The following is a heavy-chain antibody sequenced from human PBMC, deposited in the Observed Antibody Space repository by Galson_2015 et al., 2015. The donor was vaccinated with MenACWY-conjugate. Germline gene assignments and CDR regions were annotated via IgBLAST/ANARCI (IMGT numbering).Heavy chain of an antibody. CDR1: GGFIRSNY. Sequence: ETLSLTCIVSGGFIRSNYWSWIRQVPGKGLEWIGYMYYGGSSNYNPSLKSRVTISGDTSKNHLSLKLSTVTAADTAVYYCAKHSLGGWFDPWGQGTLVTVSS. J-gene: IGHJ5*02. D-gene: IGHD3-10*01. V-gene: IGHV4-59*08. CDR2: MYYGGSS. CDR3: AKHSLGGWFDP.